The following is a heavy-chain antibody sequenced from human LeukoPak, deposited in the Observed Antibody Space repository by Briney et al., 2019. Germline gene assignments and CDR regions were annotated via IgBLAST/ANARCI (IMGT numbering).Heavy chain of an antibody. CDR1: GFTFSSYE. J-gene: IGHJ5*02. CDR2: ISSSGSTI. D-gene: IGHD6-13*01. CDR3: ARVPGYSSSWYPNWFDP. V-gene: IGHV3-48*03. Sequence: GGSLRLSCAASGFTFSSYEMSWVRQAPGKGLEWVSYISSSGSTIYYADSVKGRFTISRDNAKNSLYLQMNSLRAEDTAVYYCARVPGYSSSWYPNWFDPWGQGTLVTVSS.